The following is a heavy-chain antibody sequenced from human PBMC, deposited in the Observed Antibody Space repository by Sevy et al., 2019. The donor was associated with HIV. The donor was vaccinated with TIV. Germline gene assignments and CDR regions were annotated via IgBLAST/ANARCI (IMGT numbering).Heavy chain of an antibody. Sequence: GGSLRLSCAASGFTFSSYAMSWVRQAPGKGLEWVSAISGSGGSTYYADSVKGRFTISRDNSKSTLYLQMNSLRAEDTAVYYCAKDPDYYDSSGSDYFDYWGQGTLVTVSS. CDR2: ISGSGGST. D-gene: IGHD3-22*01. CDR3: AKDPDYYDSSGSDYFDY. V-gene: IGHV3-23*01. CDR1: GFTFSSYA. J-gene: IGHJ4*02.